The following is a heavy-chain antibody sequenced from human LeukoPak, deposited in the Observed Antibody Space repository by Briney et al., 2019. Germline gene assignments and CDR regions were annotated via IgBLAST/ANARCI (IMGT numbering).Heavy chain of an antibody. Sequence: GGSLRLSCAASGFTFDDYAMHWVRQAPGKGLEWVSLISGDGGSTYYADSVKGRFTISRDNSKNSLYLQMNSLRTEDTASYYCAKDMGAGRSGISNFDYWGQGTLVTVSS. V-gene: IGHV3-43*02. CDR3: AKDMGAGRSGISNFDY. CDR1: GFTFDDYA. D-gene: IGHD3-10*01. J-gene: IGHJ4*02. CDR2: ISGDGGST.